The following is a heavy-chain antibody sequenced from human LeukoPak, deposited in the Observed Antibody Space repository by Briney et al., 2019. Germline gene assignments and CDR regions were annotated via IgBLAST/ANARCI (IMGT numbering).Heavy chain of an antibody. J-gene: IGHJ5*02. V-gene: IGHV1-8*01. CDR3: ARGSFYGGDNWFDP. Sequence: GASVKVSCKASGYTFTSYDINWVRQATGQGLEWMGWMNPNSGNTGYAQKFQGRVTMTRNTSISTAYMELSSLRSEDTAVYYCARGSFYGGDNWFDPWGQGTLVTVSS. CDR1: GYTFTSYD. D-gene: IGHD4-23*01. CDR2: MNPNSGNT.